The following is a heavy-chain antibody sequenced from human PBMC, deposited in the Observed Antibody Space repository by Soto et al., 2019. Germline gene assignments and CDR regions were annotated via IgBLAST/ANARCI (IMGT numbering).Heavy chain of an antibody. J-gene: IGHJ6*02. CDR1: GLSFIGYY. V-gene: IGHV4-34*01. CDR2: INHSGST. D-gene: IGHD3-10*01. Sequence: SDTLSLTYAFYGLSFIGYYWILLRPPPGKGLEWIGEINHSGSTNYNPSLKSRVTVSVDTSKNDFSLELSSVTAADTAVYYCAWGRITLVRGINYGMDVWRQGTTVTV. CDR3: AWGRITLVRGINYGMDV.